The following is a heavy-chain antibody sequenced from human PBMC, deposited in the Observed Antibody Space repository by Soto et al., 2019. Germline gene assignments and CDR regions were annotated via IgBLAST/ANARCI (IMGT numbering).Heavy chain of an antibody. CDR1: GFTFSTHA. J-gene: IGHJ4*02. CDR3: AKLPPEDIYGYTLDY. V-gene: IGHV3-23*01. Sequence: EVQLLESGGGLVQPGGSLRLSCAASGFTFSTHAMHWVRQAPGKGLEWVSSISGSGDSTYYADSAKGRFTISRDNSKSTLYLQMSSLRGEDTAVYYCAKLPPEDIYGYTLDYWGQGTLVTVSS. D-gene: IGHD5-18*01. CDR2: ISGSGDST.